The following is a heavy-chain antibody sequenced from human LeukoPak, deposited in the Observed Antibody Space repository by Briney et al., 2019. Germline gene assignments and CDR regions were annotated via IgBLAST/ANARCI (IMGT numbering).Heavy chain of an antibody. CDR2: IWSDGSNE. V-gene: IGHV3-33*06. CDR1: GFTFSNYG. CDR3: AKLRDSSGYYWDY. Sequence: GGSLRLSCAASGFTFSNYGMHWVRQAPGKGLEWVAIIWSDGSNEYYADSVKGRFTISRDNSKNTLYLQMNSLRAEDTAVYYCAKLRDSSGYYWDYWGQGTLVTVSS. D-gene: IGHD3-22*01. J-gene: IGHJ4*02.